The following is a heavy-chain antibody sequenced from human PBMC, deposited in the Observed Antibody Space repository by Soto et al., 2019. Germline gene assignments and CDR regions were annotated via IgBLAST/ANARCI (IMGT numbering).Heavy chain of an antibody. CDR2: IIPIFGTA. V-gene: IGHV1-69*13. D-gene: IGHD6-19*01. CDR1: GGTFSSYA. J-gene: IGHJ6*02. CDR3: ARGQGIAVAGKLYYYGMDV. Sequence: SVKVSCKASGGTFSSYAISWVRQAPGQGLEWMGGIIPIFGTANYAQKFQGRVTITADESTSTAYMELSSLRSEDTAVYYCARGQGIAVAGKLYYYGMDVWGQGTTVTVSS.